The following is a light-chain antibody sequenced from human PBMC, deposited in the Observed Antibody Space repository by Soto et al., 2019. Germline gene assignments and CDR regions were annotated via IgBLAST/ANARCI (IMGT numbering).Light chain of an antibody. CDR1: QSVSSY. CDR3: QQRSNRPPSLT. Sequence: EIVLTQSPATLSLSPGERSTLSCRASQSVSSYLAWYQQKPGQAPRLLIYDASNRATGIPARFSGSGSGTAFTPTISSIEPEDFAVYYCQQRSNRPPSLTFGGGTKVEIK. V-gene: IGKV3-11*01. J-gene: IGKJ4*01. CDR2: DAS.